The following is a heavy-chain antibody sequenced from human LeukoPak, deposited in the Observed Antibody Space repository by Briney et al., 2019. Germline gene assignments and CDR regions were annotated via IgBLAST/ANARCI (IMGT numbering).Heavy chain of an antibody. J-gene: IGHJ4*02. CDR2: ISSSSNTI. D-gene: IGHD3-3*01. CDR1: GFTFSTYA. V-gene: IGHV3-48*01. CDR3: ARDGYDFWGGYPTTVDF. Sequence: GGSLRLSCAASGFTFSTYAMNWVRQASGKGLEWVSYISSSSNTIYYADSVQGRFTISRDNANNSLYLQMNSLRAEDTAVYYCARDGYDFWGGYPTTVDFWGQGTLVTVSS.